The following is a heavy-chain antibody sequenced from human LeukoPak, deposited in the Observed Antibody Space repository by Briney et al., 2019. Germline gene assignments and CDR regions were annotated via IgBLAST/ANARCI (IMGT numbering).Heavy chain of an antibody. V-gene: IGHV3-48*03. CDR2: IASSAFTI. CDR3: ARCFDI. J-gene: IGHJ3*02. Sequence: GGSLRLSCVASGFTFSNYEMYWVRQAPGKGLEWVSYIASSAFTIYYADSVKGRFTISRDNAKNSLYLQMNSLRAEDTAVYYCARCFDIWGQGTMVTVSS. CDR1: GFTFSNYE.